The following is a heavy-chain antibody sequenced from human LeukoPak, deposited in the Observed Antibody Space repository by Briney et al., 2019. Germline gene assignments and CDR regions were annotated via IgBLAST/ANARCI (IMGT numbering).Heavy chain of an antibody. Sequence: GGSLRLSCAASGFTFSSYAMHWVRQAPGEGLGWVAVISYDGSNKYYADSVKGRFTISRDNSKNTLYLQMNSLRAEDTAVYYCARENSSGWYFFDYWGQGTLVTVSS. V-gene: IGHV3-30-3*01. J-gene: IGHJ4*02. CDR3: ARENSSGWYFFDY. CDR2: ISYDGSNK. D-gene: IGHD6-19*01. CDR1: GFTFSSYA.